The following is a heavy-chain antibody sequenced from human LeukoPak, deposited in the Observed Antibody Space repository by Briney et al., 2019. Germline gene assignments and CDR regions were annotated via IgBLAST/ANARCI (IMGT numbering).Heavy chain of an antibody. CDR2: IYYSGST. Sequence: SETLSLTCTVSGGSISSYYWSWIRQPPGKGLEWIGYIYYSGSTNYNPSLKSRVTISVGTSKNQFSLKLSSVTAADTAVYYCARVELDDSSGHPHFDYWGQGTLVTVSS. CDR3: ARVELDDSSGHPHFDY. J-gene: IGHJ4*02. CDR1: GGSISSYY. D-gene: IGHD3-22*01. V-gene: IGHV4-59*01.